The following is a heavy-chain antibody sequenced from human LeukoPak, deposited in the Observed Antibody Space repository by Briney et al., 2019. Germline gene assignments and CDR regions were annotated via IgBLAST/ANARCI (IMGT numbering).Heavy chain of an antibody. Sequence: GESLKISCKGSGYSFTSYWIGWVRQMPGKGLEWMGIIYPGDSDTRYSPSFQGQVTISADKSISTAYLQWISLKASDTAMYYCARHPIAAGGAYNWFDPWGQGTLVTVSS. CDR1: GYSFTSYW. CDR2: IYPGDSDT. D-gene: IGHD6-13*01. J-gene: IGHJ5*02. V-gene: IGHV5-51*01. CDR3: ARHPIAAGGAYNWFDP.